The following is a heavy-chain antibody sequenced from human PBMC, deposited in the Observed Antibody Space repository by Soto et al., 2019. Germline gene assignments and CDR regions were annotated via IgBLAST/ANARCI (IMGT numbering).Heavy chain of an antibody. V-gene: IGHV1-46*01. CDR2: INPSGGRT. D-gene: IGHD2-15*01. Sequence: VQLVQSGAEVKKPGASVKVSCKASGYTFTSYYMHWVRQAPGQGLEWMGIINPSGGRTSYAQKFQGRVTMTRDKSTSTVYMELRSLRSEDTAVYYCARAQYCSGGSCFEGPRERELDYWGQGTLVTVSS. CDR1: GYTFTSYY. CDR3: ARAQYCSGGSCFEGPRERELDY. J-gene: IGHJ4*02.